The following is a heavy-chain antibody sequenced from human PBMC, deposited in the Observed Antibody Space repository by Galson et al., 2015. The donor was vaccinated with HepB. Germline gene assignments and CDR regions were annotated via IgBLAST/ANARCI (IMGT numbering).Heavy chain of an antibody. D-gene: IGHD4-17*01. Sequence: CAISGDSVSSNSAAWNWIRQSPSRGLEWLGRTYYRSKWYNDYAVSVKSRITINPDTSKNQFSLKLSSVTAADTAVYYCARGRGHGDYGYYFDYWGQGTLVTVSS. CDR3: ARGRGHGDYGYYFDY. CDR2: TYYRSKWYN. CDR1: GDSVSSNSAA. J-gene: IGHJ4*02. V-gene: IGHV6-1*01.